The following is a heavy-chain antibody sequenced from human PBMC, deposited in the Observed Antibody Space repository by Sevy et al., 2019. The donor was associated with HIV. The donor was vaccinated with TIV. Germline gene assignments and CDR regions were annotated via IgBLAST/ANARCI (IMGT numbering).Heavy chain of an antibody. CDR3: ASLSGYYYDSSRYYNTDAFDI. Sequence: ASVKVSCKASGYTFTDYFMHWVRQAPGQGLEWMGWINPNSGGTNYPQRFRGRVTMTRDTSISTAYMELSRLRSDDTAVDYCASLSGYYYDSSRYYNTDAFDIWGQGTMVTVSS. CDR1: GYTFTDYF. CDR2: INPNSGGT. D-gene: IGHD3-22*01. J-gene: IGHJ3*02. V-gene: IGHV1-2*02.